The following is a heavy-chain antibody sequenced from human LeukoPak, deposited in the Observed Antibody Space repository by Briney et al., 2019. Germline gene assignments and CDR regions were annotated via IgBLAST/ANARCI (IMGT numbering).Heavy chain of an antibody. CDR1: GFTFSTYW. Sequence: PGGSLRLSCAASGFTFSTYWMSWVRQAPGKGLEGVANIKEDGSEKYYGDSVKGRFTISRDNAKNSLYLQRNSLRAEDTGVYYCARDSSGYQWGQGTLVTVSS. CDR2: IKEDGSEK. J-gene: IGHJ4*02. V-gene: IGHV3-7*01. CDR3: ARDSSGYQ. D-gene: IGHD3-22*01.